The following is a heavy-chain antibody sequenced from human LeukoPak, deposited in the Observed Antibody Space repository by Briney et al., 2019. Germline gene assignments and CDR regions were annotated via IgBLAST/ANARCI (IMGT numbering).Heavy chain of an antibody. CDR3: ARGRLFYDSSGYYGY. V-gene: IGHV4-34*01. CDR2: INHSGST. J-gene: IGHJ4*02. D-gene: IGHD3-22*01. Sequence: SETLSLTCAVYGGSFSGYYWSWIRQPPGKGLEWIGEINHSGSTSYNPSLKSRVTISVDTSKNQFSLKLSSVTAADTAVYYCARGRLFYDSSGYYGYWGQGTLVTVSS. CDR1: GGSFSGYY.